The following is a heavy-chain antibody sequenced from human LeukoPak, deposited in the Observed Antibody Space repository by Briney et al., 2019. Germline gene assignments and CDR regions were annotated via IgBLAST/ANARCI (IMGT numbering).Heavy chain of an antibody. J-gene: IGHJ5*02. V-gene: IGHV4-31*03. CDR2: IYYSGST. CDR1: GGSISSGGYY. D-gene: IGHD2-15*01. CDR3: ARDGLNTLFDP. Sequence: SETLSLTCTVSGGSISSGGYYWSWIRQHPGKGLEWIGYIYYSGSTYYNPSLKSRVTISVDTSKNQFSLKLSSVTAADTAVYYCARDGLNTLFDPWGQGTLVNVSS.